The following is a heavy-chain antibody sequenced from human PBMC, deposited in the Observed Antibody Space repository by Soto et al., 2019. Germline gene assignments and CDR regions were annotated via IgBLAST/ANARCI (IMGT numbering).Heavy chain of an antibody. J-gene: IGHJ5*02. Sequence: ASETLSLTCTVSGGSISSYYWSWIRQPPGKGLEWIGYIYYSGSTNYNPSLKSRVAISVDTSKNQFSLKLSSVTAADTAVYYRARAEYYYGSGIPRYYNWFDPWGQGTLVTVSS. CDR1: GGSISSYY. CDR3: ARAEYYYGSGIPRYYNWFDP. D-gene: IGHD3-10*01. V-gene: IGHV4-59*01. CDR2: IYYSGST.